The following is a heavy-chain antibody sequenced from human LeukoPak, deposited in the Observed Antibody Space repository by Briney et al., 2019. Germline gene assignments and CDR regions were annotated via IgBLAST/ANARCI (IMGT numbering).Heavy chain of an antibody. J-gene: IGHJ4*02. CDR1: GFTFSSYS. CDR3: ATPRGLRYYFDY. V-gene: IGHV3-21*01. D-gene: IGHD3/OR15-3a*01. Sequence: GGSLRLSCAASGFTFSSYSMNWVRQAPGKGLEWVSSNSSSSSYIYYADSVKGRFTISRDNAKNSLYLQMNSLRAEDTAVYYCATPRGLRYYFDYWGQGTLVTVSS. CDR2: NSSSSSYI.